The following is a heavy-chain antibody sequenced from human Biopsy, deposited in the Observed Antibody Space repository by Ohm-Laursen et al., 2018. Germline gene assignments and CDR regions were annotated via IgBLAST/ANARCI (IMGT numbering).Heavy chain of an antibody. CDR2: ISSSSESI. J-gene: IGHJ4*02. CDR3: ATDDYSGDSAY. D-gene: IGHD4-23*01. CDR1: GFTFSNFN. V-gene: IGHV3-48*01. Sequence: SLRLSCAASGFTFSNFNMNWFRQAPGKGLEWVSYISSSSESIYYADSVGGRFTVSRDNAQNSMYLQMNSLRADDTAVYYCATDDYSGDSAYWGQGTLVTVSS.